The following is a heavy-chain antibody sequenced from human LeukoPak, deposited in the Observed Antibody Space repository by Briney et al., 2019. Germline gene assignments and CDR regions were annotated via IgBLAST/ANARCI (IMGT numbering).Heavy chain of an antibody. V-gene: IGHV3-7*01. J-gene: IGHJ3*02. CDR2: IKQDGGEK. D-gene: IGHD2-2*01. CDR1: GFTISNYW. CDR3: AKFNTNPGHALDI. Sequence: VGSLTLSCAASGFTISNYWMSWVRQAPGKGLEWVANIKQDGGEKYYADSVKGRFTISRDNAENSLYLQVNSLRADDTAVYYCAKFNTNPGHALDIWGRGTVVTVSS.